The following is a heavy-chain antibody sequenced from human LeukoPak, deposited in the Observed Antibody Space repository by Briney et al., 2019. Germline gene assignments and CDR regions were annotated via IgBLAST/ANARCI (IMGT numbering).Heavy chain of an antibody. CDR3: AKEWSGSYYVTSAFDI. D-gene: IGHD1-26*01. CDR2: ISPGGGTT. CDR1: GFAFGSEA. Sequence: GGSLRLSCAVSGFAFGSEAMSWVRQSPARGLEWVASISPGGGTTYYADYVKGRFTISRDNSKNTLYLQMNSLRAEDTAVYYCAKEWSGSYYVTSAFDIWGQGTVVTVSS. J-gene: IGHJ3*02. V-gene: IGHV3-23*01.